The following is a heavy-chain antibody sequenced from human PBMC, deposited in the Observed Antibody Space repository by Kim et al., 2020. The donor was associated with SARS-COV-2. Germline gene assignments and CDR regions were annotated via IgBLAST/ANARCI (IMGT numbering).Heavy chain of an antibody. D-gene: IGHD6-25*01. J-gene: IGHJ5*02. CDR3: ARGGGGFMAADDNWFDP. V-gene: IGHV3-74*01. Sequence: GGSLRLSCAASGFTFSTYWMHWVRQAPGKGLVWVSRINTDGSTTNYADSVKGRFTISRDNANNALYLQMNSLTAEDTAMYYCARGGGGFMAADDNWFDPWGQGTLVTVSS. CDR1: GFTFSTYW. CDR2: INTDGSTT.